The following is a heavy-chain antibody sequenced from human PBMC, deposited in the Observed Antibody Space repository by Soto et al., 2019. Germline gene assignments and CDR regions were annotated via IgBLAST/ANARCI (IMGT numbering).Heavy chain of an antibody. J-gene: IGHJ6*02. CDR1: GFTFSSYA. V-gene: IGHV3-30-3*01. Sequence: GGSLRLSCAASGFTFSSYAMHWVRQAPGKGLEWVAVISYDGSNKYYADSVKGRFTISRDNSKNTLYLQMNSLRAEDTAVYYCARFSWYYYGTDVWGQGTTVTVSS. CDR2: ISYDGSNK. CDR3: ARFSWYYYGTDV.